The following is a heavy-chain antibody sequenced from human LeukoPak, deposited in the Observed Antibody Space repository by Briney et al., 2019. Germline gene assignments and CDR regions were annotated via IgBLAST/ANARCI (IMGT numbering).Heavy chain of an antibody. CDR3: ARGYDFWSGYLDY. Sequence: PGGSLRLSCVTSGFTFRSFAMHWVRQTPGKGLEWVAVIWYDGSNKYYADSVKGRFTISRDNSKNTLYLQMNSLRAEDTAVYYCARGYDFWSGYLDYWGQGTLVTVPS. J-gene: IGHJ4*02. V-gene: IGHV3-30*19. CDR1: GFTFRSFA. D-gene: IGHD3-3*01. CDR2: IWYDGSNK.